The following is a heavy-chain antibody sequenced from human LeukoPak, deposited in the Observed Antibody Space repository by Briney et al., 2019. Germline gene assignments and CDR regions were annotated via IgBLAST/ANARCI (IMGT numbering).Heavy chain of an antibody. CDR2: FDPEDGET. CDR3: ATINPYAVGFDY. CDR1: GYTLTELS. V-gene: IGHV1-24*01. D-gene: IGHD4-23*01. Sequence: ASVKVSCKVSGYTLTELSMHWVRQAPGKGLEWMGGFDPEDGETISAQKFQGRVTMTEDTSTDTAYMELSSLRSEDTAVYYCATINPYAVGFDYWGQGTLVTVSS. J-gene: IGHJ4*02.